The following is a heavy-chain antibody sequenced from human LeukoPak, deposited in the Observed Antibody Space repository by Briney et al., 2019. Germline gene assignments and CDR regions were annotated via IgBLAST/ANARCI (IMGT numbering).Heavy chain of an antibody. V-gene: IGHV4-59*12. Sequence: KASETLSLTCTVSGGSISSYYWSWIRQPPGKGLEWIGYIYYSGSTNYNPSLKSRVTMSVDTSKNQFSLKLSSVTAADTAVYYCARDFRWDKTSQQLGHVEAFDIWGQGTMVTVSS. CDR2: IYYSGST. J-gene: IGHJ3*02. D-gene: IGHD6-13*01. CDR3: ARDFRWDKTSQQLGHVEAFDI. CDR1: GGSISSYY.